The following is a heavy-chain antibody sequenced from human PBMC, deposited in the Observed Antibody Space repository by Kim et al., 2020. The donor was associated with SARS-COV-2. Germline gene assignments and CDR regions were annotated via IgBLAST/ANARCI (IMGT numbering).Heavy chain of an antibody. CDR3: ARESWSGGYQNFDY. J-gene: IGHJ4*02. V-gene: IGHV3-7*01. D-gene: IGHD2-15*01. Sequence: DSGKGRFTISRENAKQSLYLQMNSRRVEDTAVYYCARESWSGGYQNFDYWGQGTLVTVSS.